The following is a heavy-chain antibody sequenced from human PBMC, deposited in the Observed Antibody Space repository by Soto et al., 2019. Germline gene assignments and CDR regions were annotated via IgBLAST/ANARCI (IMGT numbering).Heavy chain of an antibody. CDR3: ARDLILGYYDSSGYYPPWTLDY. V-gene: IGHV1-46*01. CDR2: INPSGGST. Sequence: ASVKVSCKASGYTFTSYYMHWVRQAPGQGLEWMGIINPSGGSTSYAQKFQGRVTMTRDTSTSTVYMELSSLRSEDTAVYYCARDLILGYYDSSGYYPPWTLDYWGQGTLVTVSS. CDR1: GYTFTSYY. D-gene: IGHD3-22*01. J-gene: IGHJ4*02.